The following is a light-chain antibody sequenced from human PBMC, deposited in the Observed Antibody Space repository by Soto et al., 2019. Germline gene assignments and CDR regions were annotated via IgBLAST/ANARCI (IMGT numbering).Light chain of an antibody. V-gene: IGKV3-11*01. CDR3: QQRSNWLFT. Sequence: EIVLTQSPATLSLSPGERATLSCRASQSVSSYLAWYQQKPGQAPRLLIYDASNRATGIPARFSGSGSGTAFNLTISSLEPEYFAVYYCQQRSNWLFTFGPGTKVDIK. CDR2: DAS. CDR1: QSVSSY. J-gene: IGKJ3*01.